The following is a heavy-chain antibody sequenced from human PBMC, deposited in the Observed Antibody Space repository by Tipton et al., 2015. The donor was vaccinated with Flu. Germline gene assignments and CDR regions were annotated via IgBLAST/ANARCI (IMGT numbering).Heavy chain of an antibody. CDR3: ARVDSSGYYPGN. V-gene: IGHV4-59*01. J-gene: IGHJ4*02. Sequence: LRLSCTVSGGSISSYYWSWIRQPPGKGLEWIGYIYYSGSTNYNPSLKSRITISVDTSKNQFSLKLSSVTAADTAVYYCARVDSSGYYPGNWGQGTLVTVSS. CDR1: GGSISSYY. D-gene: IGHD3-22*01. CDR2: IYYSGST.